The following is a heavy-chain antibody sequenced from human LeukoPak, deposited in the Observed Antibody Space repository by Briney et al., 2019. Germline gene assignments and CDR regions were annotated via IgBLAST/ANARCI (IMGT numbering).Heavy chain of an antibody. CDR1: GGSISSYY. CDR3: ARGVGTTAHYYYGMDV. J-gene: IGHJ6*02. D-gene: IGHD1-1*01. Sequence: SETLSLTCTVSGGSISSYYWSWIRQPPGKGLEWIGYIYYSGSTNYNPSLKSRVTISVDTSKNQFSLKLSSVTAADTAVYYCARGVGTTAHYYYGMDVWGQGTTVTVSS. CDR2: IYYSGST. V-gene: IGHV4-59*01.